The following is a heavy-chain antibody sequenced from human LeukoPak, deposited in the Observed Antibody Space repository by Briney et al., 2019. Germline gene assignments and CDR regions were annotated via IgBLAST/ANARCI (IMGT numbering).Heavy chain of an antibody. CDR3: ARRRVRYFDWLSPFDY. CDR2: IKQDGSEK. V-gene: IGHV3-7*03. J-gene: IGHJ4*02. Sequence: PGGSLRLSCAVSGFSVSGYWMTWVRQAPGKGLEWVANIKQDGSEKNYVDSVKGRFTISRDNAKNSLYLQMNSLRAEDTAVYYCARRRVRYFDWLSPFDYWGQGTLVTVSS. D-gene: IGHD3-9*01. CDR1: GFSVSGYW.